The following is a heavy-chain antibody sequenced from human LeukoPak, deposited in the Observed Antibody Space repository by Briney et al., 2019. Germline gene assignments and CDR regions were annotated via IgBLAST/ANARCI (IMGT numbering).Heavy chain of an antibody. D-gene: IGHD6-19*01. CDR1: GFTVSSNY. CDR2: ISYDGSNK. V-gene: IGHV3-30-3*01. Sequence: QTGGSLRLSCAASGFTVSSNYMSWVRQAPGKGLEWVAVISYDGSNKYYADSVKGRFTISRDNSKNTLYLQMNSLRAEDTAVYYCARDPSDGYSSGWYVQNWFDPWGQGTLVTVSS. J-gene: IGHJ5*02. CDR3: ARDPSDGYSSGWYVQNWFDP.